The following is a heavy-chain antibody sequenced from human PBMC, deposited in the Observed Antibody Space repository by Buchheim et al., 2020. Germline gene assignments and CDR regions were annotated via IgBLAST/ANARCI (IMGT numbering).Heavy chain of an antibody. Sequence: QVQLQQWGAGLLKPSETLSLTCAVYGGSFSGYYWSWIRQPPGKGLEWIGEINHSGSTNYNPSLKSRVTISVDTSKNQFSLKLSSVTAADTAVYYCARGGLYYDSSGYSNWFDPWGQGTL. CDR3: ARGGLYYDSSGYSNWFDP. CDR2: INHSGST. V-gene: IGHV4-34*01. J-gene: IGHJ5*02. CDR1: GGSFSGYY. D-gene: IGHD3-22*01.